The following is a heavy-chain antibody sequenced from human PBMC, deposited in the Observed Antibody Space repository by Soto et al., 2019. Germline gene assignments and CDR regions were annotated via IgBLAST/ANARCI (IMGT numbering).Heavy chain of an antibody. D-gene: IGHD3-22*01. CDR3: ARGGDGSGSESVFAI. J-gene: IGHJ3*02. V-gene: IGHV1-69*04. CDR2: ILPIFDIA. Sequence: QVQLVQSGAEVKKPGSSMKVSCKLSGDTFSTYAITWVRQAPGQGLEWMGRILPIFDIADYAQNFQGRVTITADRSTNIAYMELSSLRSADTAVYYCARGGDGSGSESVFAIWGQGTMVTVSS. CDR1: GDTFSTYA.